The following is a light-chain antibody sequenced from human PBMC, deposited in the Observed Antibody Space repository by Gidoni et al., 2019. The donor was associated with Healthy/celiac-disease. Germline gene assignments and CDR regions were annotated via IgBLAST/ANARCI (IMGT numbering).Light chain of an antibody. CDR2: KAS. J-gene: IGKJ1*01. CDR1: QSISSW. V-gene: IGKV1-5*03. CDR3: QQYNSYPWT. Sequence: DIQMTQSPSTLSASVGDRVTITCRASQSISSWLAWYQQKPGKAPKLLLYKASSLESGVPSRFSGSGSGTEFTLTISSLQPDDFATYYCQQYNSYPWTFXXXTKVEIK.